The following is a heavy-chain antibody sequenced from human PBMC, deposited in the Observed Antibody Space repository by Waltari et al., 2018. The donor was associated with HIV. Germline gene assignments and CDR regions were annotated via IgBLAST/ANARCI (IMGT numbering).Heavy chain of an antibody. CDR1: RSTSRSFA. CDR3: AREVVPYYFDY. J-gene: IGHJ4*02. Sequence: QVQLVASGGGVVQPCRSLRLSCAASRSTSRSFAVHWVRQAPGKGLEWVAVISYVGSNKYYADSVRGRFTISRDNSKNTLYLQMNSLRAEDTAVYYCAREVVPYYFDYWGQGTLVTVSS. V-gene: IGHV3-30*01. CDR2: ISYVGSNK. D-gene: IGHD2-15*01.